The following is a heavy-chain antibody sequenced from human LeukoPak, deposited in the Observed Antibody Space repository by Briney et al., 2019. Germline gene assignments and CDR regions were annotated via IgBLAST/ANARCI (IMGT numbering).Heavy chain of an antibody. Sequence: SETLSLTCAVYGGSFSGYYWSWIRQPPGKGLEWIAEINHSGSTNYNPSLKSRVTISVDTSKNQFSLKLSSVTAADTAVYYCAIGRYGMDVWGQGTTVTVSS. CDR3: AIGRYGMDV. CDR2: INHSGST. CDR1: GGSFSGYY. V-gene: IGHV4-34*01. J-gene: IGHJ6*02.